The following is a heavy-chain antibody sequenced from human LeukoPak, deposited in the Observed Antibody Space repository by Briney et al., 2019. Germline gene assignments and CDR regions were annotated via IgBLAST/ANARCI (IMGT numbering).Heavy chain of an antibody. CDR1: GFTVNSNY. D-gene: IGHD5-24*01. V-gene: IGHV3-53*01. Sequence: GGSLRLSCAASGFTVNSNYMSWVRQAPGKGLEWVSVIYSGGSTYYADSVKGRFTISRDNSKNTLYLQMNSLRAGDTAVYYCARRRRDGFFDYWGQGTLVTVSS. CDR3: ARRRRDGFFDY. CDR2: IYSGGST. J-gene: IGHJ4*02.